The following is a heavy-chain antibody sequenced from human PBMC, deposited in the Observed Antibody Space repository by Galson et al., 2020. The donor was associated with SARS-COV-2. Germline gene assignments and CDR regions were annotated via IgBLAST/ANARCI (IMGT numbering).Heavy chain of an antibody. CDR3: ARLGWYSSSWYRIDY. CDR2: IYSGGST. V-gene: IGHV3-53*01. CDR1: GFTVSSNY. J-gene: IGHJ4*02. D-gene: IGHD6-13*01. Sequence: GGSLRLSCAASGFTVSSNYMSWVRQAPGKGLEWVSVIYSGGSTYYADSVKGRFTISRDNSKNTLYLQMNSLRAEDTAVYYCARLGWYSSSWYRIDYWGQGTLVTVSS.